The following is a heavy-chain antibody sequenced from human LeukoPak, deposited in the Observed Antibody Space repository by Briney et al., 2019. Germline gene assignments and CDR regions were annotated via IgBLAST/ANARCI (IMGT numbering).Heavy chain of an antibody. Sequence: GGSLRLSCAASRFIFSNYYMSWIRQTPGKGLEWIANIGTDGSSENYADSAKGRFTISRDNARNSLFLQMSSLRVEDTAVYFCARAGTYSGYKVFDTWGQGTLVTLAS. D-gene: IGHD5-12*01. CDR2: IGTDGSSE. V-gene: IGHV3-11*01. CDR3: ARAGTYSGYKVFDT. J-gene: IGHJ5*02. CDR1: RFIFSNYY.